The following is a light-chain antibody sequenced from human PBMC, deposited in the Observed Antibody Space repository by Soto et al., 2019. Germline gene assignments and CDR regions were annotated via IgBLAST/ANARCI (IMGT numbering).Light chain of an antibody. J-gene: IGLJ1*01. CDR3: QSYDSSQSAYV. CDR1: SSNIGAGFD. V-gene: IGLV1-40*01. Sequence: QSALTQPPSVSGAPGQRVTISCTGSSSNIGAGFDVHWYQQLPGTAPKLLVYGNSNRPSGVPDRFSGSKSGTSASLAVTGLQAEDEADYYCQSYDSSQSAYVFGTGNKVTV. CDR2: GNS.